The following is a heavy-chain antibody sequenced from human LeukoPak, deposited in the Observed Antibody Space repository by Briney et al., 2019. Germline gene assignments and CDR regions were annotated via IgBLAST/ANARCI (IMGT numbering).Heavy chain of an antibody. CDR2: ISSSGSTT. J-gene: IGHJ6*02. Sequence: PGGSLRLSCAASGFTFSDYYMSWIRQAPGKGLEWVSYISSSGSTTYYADSVKGRFTISRDNAKNSLYLQMNSLRAEDTAVYYCARDRIAAAGVYYYYGMDVWGQGTTVTVSS. CDR1: GFTFSDYY. D-gene: IGHD6-13*01. V-gene: IGHV3-11*01. CDR3: ARDRIAAAGVYYYYGMDV.